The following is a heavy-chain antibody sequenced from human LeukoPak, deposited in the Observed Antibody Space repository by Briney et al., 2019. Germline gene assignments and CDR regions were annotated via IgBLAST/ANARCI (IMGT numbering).Heavy chain of an antibody. CDR1: GGPISSSSYY. J-gene: IGHJ4*02. CDR3: ARDSSSWYALDY. CDR2: IYYSGST. Sequence: PSETLSLTCTVSGGPISSSSYYWGWIRQPPGKGLEWIGSIYYSGSTYYNPSLKSRVTISVDTSKNQFSQKLSSVTAADTAVYYCARDSSSWYALDYWGQGTLVTVSS. D-gene: IGHD6-13*01. V-gene: IGHV4-39*02.